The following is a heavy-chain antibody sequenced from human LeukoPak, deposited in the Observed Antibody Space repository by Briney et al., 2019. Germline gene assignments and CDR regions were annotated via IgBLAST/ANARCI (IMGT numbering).Heavy chain of an antibody. Sequence: GGSLRLSCAASRFTFSTYAMHWVRQAPGKGLEWVAIIWYDGSNIYYADSVKGRFTISRDNSKNTLYLQMNSLRAEDTALYYCAKDRGISGWYGYAFDMWGQGTMVTVSS. CDR1: RFTFSTYA. J-gene: IGHJ3*02. CDR3: AKDRGISGWYGYAFDM. CDR2: IWYDGSNI. D-gene: IGHD6-19*01. V-gene: IGHV3-33*06.